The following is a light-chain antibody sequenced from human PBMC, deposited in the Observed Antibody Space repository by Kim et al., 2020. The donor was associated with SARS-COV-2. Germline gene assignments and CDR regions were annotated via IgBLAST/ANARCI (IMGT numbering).Light chain of an antibody. J-gene: IGKJ1*01. Sequence: APGERVTLSCRASQSVSTNYLAWYQQKPGQSPRLLIDGSSRRATGIPDRFSGSGSGTEFTLTISRLEPEDSAMYYCQQYSSLPRTFGQGTKVDIK. CDR1: QSVSTNY. CDR3: QQYSSLPRT. CDR2: GSS. V-gene: IGKV3-20*01.